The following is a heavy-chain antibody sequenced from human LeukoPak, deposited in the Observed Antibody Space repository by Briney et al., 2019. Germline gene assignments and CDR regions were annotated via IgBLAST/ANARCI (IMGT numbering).Heavy chain of an antibody. CDR1: GGSFSGYY. CDR2: INHSGST. CDR3: ARDLYRDYDFWSGHIYGMDV. J-gene: IGHJ6*02. Sequence: SETLSLTCAVYGGSFSGYYWSWIRQPPGKGLEWIGEINHSGSTNYNPSLKSRVTISVDTSKNQSSLKLSSVTAADTAVYYCARDLYRDYDFWSGHIYGMDVWGQGTTVTVSS. D-gene: IGHD3-3*01. V-gene: IGHV4-34*01.